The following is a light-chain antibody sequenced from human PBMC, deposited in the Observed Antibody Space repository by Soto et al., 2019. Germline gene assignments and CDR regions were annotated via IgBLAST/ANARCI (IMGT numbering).Light chain of an antibody. J-gene: IGKJ2*02. Sequence: EIVLTQSPATLSLSPGERATLSCRASQSVSSYLAWYQQKPGQAPRLLIYDASNRATGIPARFSGSGSGTDFTLPISSLEPEDFAVYYCQKRSNWPGTFGQGTKLEIK. CDR2: DAS. CDR3: QKRSNWPGT. V-gene: IGKV3-11*01. CDR1: QSVSSY.